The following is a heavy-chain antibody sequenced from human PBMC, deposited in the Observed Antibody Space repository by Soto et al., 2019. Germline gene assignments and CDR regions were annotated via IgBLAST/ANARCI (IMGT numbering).Heavy chain of an antibody. CDR1: GDSVSSNSVA. Sequence: PSQTLSLTCAISGDSVSSNSVAWNWIRQSPSRGLEWLGRTYYKSKWSNNYAASVKSRITINADTSKNQFSPQLKSVTPEDTAVYYCTRGDQGFDYWGQGTLVTVSS. CDR3: TRGDQGFDY. CDR2: TYYKSKWSN. D-gene: IGHD3-16*01. V-gene: IGHV6-1*01. J-gene: IGHJ4*02.